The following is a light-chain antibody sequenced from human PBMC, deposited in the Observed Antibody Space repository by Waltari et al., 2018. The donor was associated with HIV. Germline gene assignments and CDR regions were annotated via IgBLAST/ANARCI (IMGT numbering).Light chain of an antibody. CDR3: QQYNNWPPIT. CDR2: GAS. CDR1: QSVSSS. V-gene: IGKV3-15*01. Sequence: IVMTQSPSTLSVSPGQRATLSCRASQSVSSSLAWYQQKPGQAPRLLIYGASTRATGIPARFSGSGYGTEFTLNISSLQSEDFAVYYGQQYNNWPPITFGQGTRLEIK. J-gene: IGKJ5*01.